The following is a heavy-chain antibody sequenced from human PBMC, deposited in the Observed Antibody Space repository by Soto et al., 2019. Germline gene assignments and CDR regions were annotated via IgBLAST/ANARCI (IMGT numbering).Heavy chain of an antibody. CDR2: IYYSGST. CDR3: AREIWVRGVTNSDRYYYGMDV. CDR1: GGSISSYY. J-gene: IGHJ6*02. V-gene: IGHV4-59*01. D-gene: IGHD3-10*01. Sequence: PSETLSLTCTVSGGSISSYYWSWLRQPPGKGLEWIGYIYYSGSTNYNPSLKSRVTISVDTSKNQFSLKLSSVTAADTAVYYCAREIWVRGVTNSDRYYYGMDVWGQGTTVTV.